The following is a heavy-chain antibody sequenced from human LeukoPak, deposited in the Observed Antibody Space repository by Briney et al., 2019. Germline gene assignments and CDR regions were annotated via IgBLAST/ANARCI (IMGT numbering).Heavy chain of an antibody. V-gene: IGHV3-21*01. Sequence: SVRGRFTISRDSAKNSLYLQMNSLRAEDTAVYYCASPRGYFDSSGYSKWGQGTLVTVSS. CDR3: ASPRGYFDSSGYSK. J-gene: IGHJ4*02. D-gene: IGHD3-22*01.